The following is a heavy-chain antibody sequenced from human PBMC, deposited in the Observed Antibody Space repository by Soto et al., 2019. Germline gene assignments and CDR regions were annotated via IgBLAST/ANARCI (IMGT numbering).Heavy chain of an antibody. Sequence: SETLSLTCTVSGGSISSSSYHWGWIRQPTGKGLEWIGNIYYSGNTYYNPSLKSRVTISVDTSKNQFSLKLSSVTAADTAVYYCARRGRDDQPFDYWGQGTLVTVSS. CDR3: ARRGRDDQPFDY. V-gene: IGHV4-39*01. J-gene: IGHJ4*02. CDR2: IYYSGNT. D-gene: IGHD1-26*01. CDR1: GGSISSSSYH.